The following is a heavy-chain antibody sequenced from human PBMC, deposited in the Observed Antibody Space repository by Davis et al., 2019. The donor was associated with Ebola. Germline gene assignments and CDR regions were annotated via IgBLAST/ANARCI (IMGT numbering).Heavy chain of an antibody. J-gene: IGHJ4*02. CDR3: SERGSSV. CDR2: IYYTGSA. Sequence: PSETLSLTCTVSGVSISRHYWSWIRQPPGKRLEWFGSIYYTGSAYYNSSIASRATISVDTSKNQFSLQLTSVTAADTAMYYCSERGSSVWGQGTLVTVSS. D-gene: IGHD3-10*01. CDR1: GVSISRHY. V-gene: IGHV4-59*03.